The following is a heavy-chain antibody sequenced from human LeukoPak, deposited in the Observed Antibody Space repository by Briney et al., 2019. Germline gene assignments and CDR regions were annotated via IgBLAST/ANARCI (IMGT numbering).Heavy chain of an antibody. D-gene: IGHD3-3*01. V-gene: IGHV1-69*04. J-gene: IGHJ6*02. CDR2: IIPIFGIA. Sequence: SVKVSCKVSGGTFSSYAISWVRQAPGQGLEWMGRIIPIFGIANYAQKFQGRVTITSDKSTSTAYMELSSLRSEDTAVYYCARGTTSEIFGVVLSYYYYGMDVWGQGTTVTVSS. CDR1: GGTFSSYA. CDR3: ARGTTSEIFGVVLSYYYYGMDV.